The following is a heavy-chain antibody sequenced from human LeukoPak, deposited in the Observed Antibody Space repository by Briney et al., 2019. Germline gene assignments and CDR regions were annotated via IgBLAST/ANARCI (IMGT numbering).Heavy chain of an antibody. CDR3: ARGGEPNYYYYYYMDV. CDR2: IYTSGST. D-gene: IGHD1-14*01. CDR1: GGSISSGSYY. Sequence: PSETLSLTCTVSGGSISSGSYYWSWIRQPAGKGLEWIGRIYTSGSTNYNPSLKSRVTISVDASKNQFSLKLSSMTAADTAVYYCARGGEPNYYYYYYMDVWGKGTTVTISS. J-gene: IGHJ6*03. V-gene: IGHV4-61*02.